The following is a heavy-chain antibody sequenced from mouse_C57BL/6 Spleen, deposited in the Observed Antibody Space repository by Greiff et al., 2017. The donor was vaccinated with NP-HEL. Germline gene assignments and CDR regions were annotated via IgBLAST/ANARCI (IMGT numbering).Heavy chain of an antibody. CDR3: AGAYSNYVEDFDD. CDR2: IHPNSGST. CDR1: GYTFTSYW. D-gene: IGHD2-5*01. Sequence: QVQLKQPGAELVKPGASVKLSCKASGYTFTSYWMHWVKQRPGQGLEWIGMIHPNSGSTNYNEKFKSKATLTVDKSSSTAYMQLSSLTSEDSAVYYCAGAYSNYVEDFDDWGQGTTLTVSS. V-gene: IGHV1-64*01. J-gene: IGHJ2*01.